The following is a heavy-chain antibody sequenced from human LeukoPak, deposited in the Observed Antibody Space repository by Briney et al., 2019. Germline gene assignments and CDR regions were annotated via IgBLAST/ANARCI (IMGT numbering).Heavy chain of an antibody. J-gene: IGHJ4*02. Sequence: PSETLSLTCTVSGGSISSNSYYWGWIRQPPGKGLEWIGTVYYSGSSYYNPSLKSRVTISVDTSKNQLSLKLSSVTAADTAVYYCARSSSSPGDDYWGQGTLVTVSS. CDR2: VYYSGSS. CDR3: ARSSSSPGDDY. V-gene: IGHV4-39*01. CDR1: GGSISSNSYY. D-gene: IGHD6-6*01.